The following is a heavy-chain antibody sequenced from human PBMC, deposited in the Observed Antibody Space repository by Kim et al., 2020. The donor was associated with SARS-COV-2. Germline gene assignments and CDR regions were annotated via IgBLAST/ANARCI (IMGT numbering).Heavy chain of an antibody. CDR3: ARATSWSGIDY. V-gene: IGHV3-30-3*01. CDR2: ISYDGSNK. Sequence: GGSLRLSCAASGFTFSSYAMHWVRQAPGKGLEWVAVISYDGSNKYYAYSVKGRFTISRDNSKNTLYLQMNSLRAEDTAVYYCARATSWSGIDYWGQGTLVTVSS. CDR1: GFTFSSYA. D-gene: IGHD3-3*01. J-gene: IGHJ4*02.